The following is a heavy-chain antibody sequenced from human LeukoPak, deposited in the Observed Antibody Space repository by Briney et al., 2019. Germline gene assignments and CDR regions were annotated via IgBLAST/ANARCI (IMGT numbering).Heavy chain of an antibody. Sequence: SETLSLTCTVSGGSISSYYWSWIRQPAGKGLEWIGRIYTSGSTNYNPSLKSRVTMSVDTSKNQFSLKLSSVTAADTAVYYCARDLPDGDDWDYYYMDVWGKGTTVTISS. CDR2: IYTSGST. V-gene: IGHV4-4*07. J-gene: IGHJ6*03. CDR3: ARDLPDGDDWDYYYMDV. D-gene: IGHD3-9*01. CDR1: GGSISSYY.